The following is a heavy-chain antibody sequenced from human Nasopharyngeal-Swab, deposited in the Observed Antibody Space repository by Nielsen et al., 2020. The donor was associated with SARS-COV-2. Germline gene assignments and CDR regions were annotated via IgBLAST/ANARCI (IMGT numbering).Heavy chain of an antibody. CDR2: MNPNSGNT. V-gene: IGHV1-8*01. Sequence: ASVKVSCKASGYTFTSYDINWVRQATGQGLEWMGWMNPNSGNTGYAQKFQGRVTITRDTSASTAYMELSSLRSEDTAVYYCARDPSGYGEIDYWGQGTLVTVSS. D-gene: IGHD5-12*01. CDR3: ARDPSGYGEIDY. J-gene: IGHJ4*02. CDR1: GYTFTSYD.